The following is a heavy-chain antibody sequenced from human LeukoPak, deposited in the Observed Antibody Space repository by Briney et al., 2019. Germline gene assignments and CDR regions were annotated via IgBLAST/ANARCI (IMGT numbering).Heavy chain of an antibody. Sequence: ASVKVSCKASGYTFTSYGISWVRQAPGQGLEWMGWISAYNGNTNYAQKLQGRVTMTTDTSTSTAYMELRSLRSDDTAVYYCAKSREQPWNFDSWGQGTLVTVSS. D-gene: IGHD5-18*01. V-gene: IGHV1-18*01. CDR3: AKSREQPWNFDS. CDR1: GYTFTSYG. CDR2: ISAYNGNT. J-gene: IGHJ4*02.